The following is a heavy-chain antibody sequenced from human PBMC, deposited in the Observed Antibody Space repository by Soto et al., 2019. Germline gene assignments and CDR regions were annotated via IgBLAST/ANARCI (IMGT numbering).Heavy chain of an antibody. V-gene: IGHV3-30*18. CDR2: ISYDGTNE. Sequence: VGSLRLSCTVSGFTFSAFAMYWVRQAPGKGLEWVALISYDGTNEDYAESVRGRFTISRDNSKNTLYLDMNSLSAEDSAVYFCAKGVVREPAYFDYWGQGTLVTVSS. D-gene: IGHD3-10*01. CDR3: AKGVVREPAYFDY. J-gene: IGHJ4*02. CDR1: GFTFSAFA.